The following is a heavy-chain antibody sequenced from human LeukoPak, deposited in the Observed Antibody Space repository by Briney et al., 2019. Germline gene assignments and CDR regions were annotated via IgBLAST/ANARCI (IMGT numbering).Heavy chain of an antibody. Sequence: GGSLRLSCAASRFTFSSYAMSWVRQAPGKGLEWVSAISGSGGFTYYADSVKGRFTISRDNSKNTLYLQMNSLRAEDTAVYFCAKEDAKVRGVINYWGQGTLVTVSS. CDR3: AKEDAKVRGVINY. V-gene: IGHV3-23*01. J-gene: IGHJ4*02. D-gene: IGHD3-10*01. CDR2: ISGSGGFT. CDR1: RFTFSSYA.